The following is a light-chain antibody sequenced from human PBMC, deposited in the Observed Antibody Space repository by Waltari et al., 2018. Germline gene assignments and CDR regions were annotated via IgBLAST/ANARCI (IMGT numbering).Light chain of an antibody. CDR3: QQYNSYPYT. CDR1: RSMTIW. Sequence: DIQMTQSPSTLSASVGDRVTITCRARRSMTIWLAWYQQKPRKAPKVLMYKASSLQGGVPSRYSGRRSGTEFTLSISSLQPDYFATYCCQQYNSYPYTLGQGTKLEIK. V-gene: IGKV1-5*03. CDR2: KAS. J-gene: IGKJ2*01.